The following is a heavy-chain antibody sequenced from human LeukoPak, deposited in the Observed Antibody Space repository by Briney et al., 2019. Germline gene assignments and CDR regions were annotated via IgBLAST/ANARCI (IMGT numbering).Heavy chain of an antibody. CDR2: ISHDGSYK. Sequence: GRSLRLSCAASGFTFSTYAMHWVRQAPGKGLEWVAAISHDGSYKYYPDSVKCRFTISRDKSNNTLHLQMNSLRPEDTAVYYCARDVGGVHYYDSSGYSVFNYWGQGTLVTVSS. V-gene: IGHV3-30*04. J-gene: IGHJ4*02. CDR3: ARDVGGVHYYDSSGYSVFNY. D-gene: IGHD3-22*01. CDR1: GFTFSTYA.